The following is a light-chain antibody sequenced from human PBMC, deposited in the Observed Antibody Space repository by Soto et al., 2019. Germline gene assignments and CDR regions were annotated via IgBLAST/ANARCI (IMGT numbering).Light chain of an antibody. CDR1: QSISGW. V-gene: IGKV1-5*03. J-gene: IGKJ1*01. Sequence: DIHMTQSPSTLSASVGDRVTITCRASQSISGWLAWFQQKPGKAPKLLIYKASTLESGVPSRFSGSGSGTEFTLTISSLHPDDFATYYCQPYNTYWTFGQGTKVEIK. CDR2: KAS. CDR3: QPYNTYWT.